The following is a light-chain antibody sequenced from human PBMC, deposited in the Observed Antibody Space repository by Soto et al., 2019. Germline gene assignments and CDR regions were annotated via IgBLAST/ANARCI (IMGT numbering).Light chain of an antibody. CDR3: QQYYSTPRT. CDR2: DAS. CDR1: QSVSSY. Sequence: EIVLTKSPATLSLSPWERATLSCRASQSVSSYLAWYQQKPGQAPRLLIYDASNRATGIPARFSGSGSGTDFTLTISSLQAEDVAVYYCQQYYSTPRTFGQGTKVDIK. J-gene: IGKJ1*01. V-gene: IGKV3-11*01.